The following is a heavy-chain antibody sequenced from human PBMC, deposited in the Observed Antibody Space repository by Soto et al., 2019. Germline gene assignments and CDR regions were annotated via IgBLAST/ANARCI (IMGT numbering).Heavy chain of an antibody. V-gene: IGHV4-38-2*01. J-gene: IGHJ6*02. CDR3: VRVGGYGMDV. Sequence: PSETLSLTCAVAGYSISSGYYWGWIRQPPGKGLEWIGSIYHSGSTYYNPSLKSRVTISVDTSKNQFSLKLGSVTAADTAVYYCVRVGGYGMDVWGQGTTVTVSS. CDR1: GYSISSGYY. CDR2: IYHSGST. D-gene: IGHD3-10*01.